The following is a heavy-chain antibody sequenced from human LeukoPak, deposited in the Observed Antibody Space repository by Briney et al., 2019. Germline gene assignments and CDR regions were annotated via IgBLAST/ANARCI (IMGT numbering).Heavy chain of an antibody. CDR2: IGGSGTRT. V-gene: IGHV3-23*01. CDR1: GFTFTTYG. D-gene: IGHD2-15*01. J-gene: IGHJ4*02. CDR3: AKWGCSGGSCYPFAY. Sequence: PGGSLRLSCSASGFTFTTYGMNWVRQAPGKGLEWVSGIGGSGTRTYHADSVKGRFTISRDNSKNTLYLQMNSLRAEDTAVYYCAKWGCSGGSCYPFAYWGQGTLVTVSS.